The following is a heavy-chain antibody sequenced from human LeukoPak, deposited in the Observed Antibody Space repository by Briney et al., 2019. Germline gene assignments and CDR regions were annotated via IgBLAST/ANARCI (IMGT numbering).Heavy chain of an antibody. Sequence: PSETLSLTCTVSGGSVSSYYWSWIRQPPGKGLEWIGHFYYSGSTNYNPSLKSRVTISVDTSKNQFSLKLTSVTAADTAVYYCARPYCSAGNCYSNFDSWGQGTLVTVSS. CDR2: FYYSGST. V-gene: IGHV4-59*08. J-gene: IGHJ4*02. CDR1: GGSVSSYY. D-gene: IGHD2-15*01. CDR3: ARPYCSAGNCYSNFDS.